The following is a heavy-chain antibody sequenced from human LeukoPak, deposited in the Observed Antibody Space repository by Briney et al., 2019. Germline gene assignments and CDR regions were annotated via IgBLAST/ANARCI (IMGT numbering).Heavy chain of an antibody. J-gene: IGHJ4*02. Sequence: GGSLSLSCAASGFTFSSYAMHWVRQAPGKGLEWVAVISYDGSNKYYADSVKGRFTISRDNSKNTLYLQMNSLRAEDTAVYYCARGTLWFGLGHLDYWGQGTLVTVSS. V-gene: IGHV3-30*04. CDR1: GFTFSSYA. CDR3: ARGTLWFGLGHLDY. D-gene: IGHD3-10*01. CDR2: ISYDGSNK.